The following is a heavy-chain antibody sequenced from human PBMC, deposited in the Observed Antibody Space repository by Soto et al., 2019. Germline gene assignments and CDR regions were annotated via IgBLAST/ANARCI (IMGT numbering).Heavy chain of an antibody. CDR3: AREDRAPLGYGMDV. Sequence: SETLSLTCTVSGGSISSGGYYWSWIRQHPGKGLEWIGYIYYSGSTYYNPSLKSRVTISVDTSKNQFSLKLCSVTAADTAVYYCAREDRAPLGYGMDVWGQGTTVTVSS. V-gene: IGHV4-31*03. CDR1: GGSISSGGYY. J-gene: IGHJ6*02. CDR2: IYYSGST.